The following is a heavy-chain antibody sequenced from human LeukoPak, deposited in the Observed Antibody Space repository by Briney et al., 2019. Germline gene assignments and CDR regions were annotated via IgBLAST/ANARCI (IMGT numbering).Heavy chain of an antibody. J-gene: IGHJ4*02. CDR1: GGSFSGYY. CDR3: AREERYCSGGSCYPVDY. CDR2: INHSGST. V-gene: IGHV4-34*01. D-gene: IGHD2-15*01. Sequence: SETLSLTCAVYGGSFSGYYWSWIRQPPGKGLEWIGEINHSGSTNYNPSLKSRVTISEDTSKNQFSLKLSSVTAADTAVYYCAREERYCSGGSCYPVDYWGQGTLVTVSS.